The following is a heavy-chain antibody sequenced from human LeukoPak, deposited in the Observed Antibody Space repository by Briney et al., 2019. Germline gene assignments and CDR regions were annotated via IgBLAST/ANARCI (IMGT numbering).Heavy chain of an antibody. Sequence: SETLSLTCTVSGGSISSGGYYWSWIRQHPGKGLEWIGYIYYSGSTYYNPSLKSRVTISVDTSNNQFSLKLSSVTAADTAVYYCARYLSNGYVEYFDYWGQGTLVTVSS. D-gene: IGHD5-18*01. CDR3: ARYLSNGYVEYFDY. CDR2: IYYSGST. V-gene: IGHV4-61*08. J-gene: IGHJ4*02. CDR1: GGSISSGGYY.